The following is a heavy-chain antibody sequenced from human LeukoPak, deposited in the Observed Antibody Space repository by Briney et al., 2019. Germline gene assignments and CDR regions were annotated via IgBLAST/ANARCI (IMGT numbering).Heavy chain of an antibody. CDR3: ARASGWELRIKGYFDY. CDR2: INHSGST. Sequence: SETLSLTCAVYGGSFSGYYWSWIRQPPGKGLEWSGEINHSGSTNYNPSLKSRVTISVDTSKNQFSLKLSSVTAADTAVYYCARASGWELRIKGYFDYWGQGTLVTVSS. J-gene: IGHJ4*02. CDR1: GGSFSGYY. D-gene: IGHD1-26*01. V-gene: IGHV4-34*01.